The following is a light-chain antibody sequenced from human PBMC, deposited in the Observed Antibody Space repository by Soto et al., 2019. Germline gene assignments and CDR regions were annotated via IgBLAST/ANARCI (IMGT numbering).Light chain of an antibody. CDR1: SSNIGSNT. Sequence: QSVLTQPPSASGTPGQRVTISCSGSSSNIGSNTVNWYQQLPGTAPTLLIYYNNQRPSGVPDRFSGSKSGTSASLAISGLQSEDEADYYCQSYDSSLSGSVFGGGTKLTVL. V-gene: IGLV1-44*01. CDR2: YNN. J-gene: IGLJ2*01. CDR3: QSYDSSLSGSV.